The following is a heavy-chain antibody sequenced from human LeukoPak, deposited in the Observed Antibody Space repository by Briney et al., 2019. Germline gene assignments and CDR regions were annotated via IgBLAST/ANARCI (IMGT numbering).Heavy chain of an antibody. CDR2: INPSGGST. Sequence: ASVKVSCKASGYTFTSYYMHWVRQAPGQGLEWMGIINPSGGSTSYAQKFQGRVTMTRDTSTSTAYMELSSLRSEDTAVYYCARAFCSGGDCYRDDAFDIWGQGTMVTVSS. J-gene: IGHJ3*02. D-gene: IGHD2-21*02. CDR3: ARAFCSGGDCYRDDAFDI. CDR1: GYTFTSYY. V-gene: IGHV1-46*01.